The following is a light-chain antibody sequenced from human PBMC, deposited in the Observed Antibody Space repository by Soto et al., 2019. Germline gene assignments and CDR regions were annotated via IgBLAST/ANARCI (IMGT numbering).Light chain of an antibody. Sequence: QSALTQPASVSGSPGQSITISCTGSSSDVDNGYNSVSWYQQHPGKAPKLMIYEVRNRPSGVSNRFSGSTSGNTASLTISGLQAEDEADYYCSSYRSSSTLYVFGTGTKVTVL. CDR1: SSDVDNGYNS. V-gene: IGLV2-14*01. J-gene: IGLJ1*01. CDR2: EVR. CDR3: SSYRSSSTLYV.